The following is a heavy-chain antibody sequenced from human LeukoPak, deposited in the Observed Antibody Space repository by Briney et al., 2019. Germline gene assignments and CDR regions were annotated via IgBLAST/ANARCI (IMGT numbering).Heavy chain of an antibody. D-gene: IGHD2-15*01. CDR3: TTDTWYSAGH. V-gene: IGHV3-7*03. CDR1: GFTFGDYA. J-gene: IGHJ4*02. CDR2: IKKDGSEK. Sequence: PGGSLRLSCTASGFTFGDYAMSWFRQAPGKGLEWVAIIKKDGSEKYYVDSMKGRFTISRDNAKNSLFLQMNSLRAEDTAIYYCTTDTWYSAGHWGQGTLVTVSS.